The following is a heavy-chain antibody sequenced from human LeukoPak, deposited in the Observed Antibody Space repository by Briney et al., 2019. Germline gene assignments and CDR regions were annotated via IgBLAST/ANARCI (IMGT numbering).Heavy chain of an antibody. CDR3: AGPDCYSMDV. V-gene: IGHV4-39*01. CDR2: IYYGGST. J-gene: IGHJ6*03. CDR1: GGSITSSISY. Sequence: SETLSLTCTVSGGSITSSISYWAWIRQPPGKGPEWIGSIYYGGSTYYTPSLRSRVTISVDTSKNQFSLKLSSVTAADTAVYYCAGPDCYSMDVWGEGTTVTISS.